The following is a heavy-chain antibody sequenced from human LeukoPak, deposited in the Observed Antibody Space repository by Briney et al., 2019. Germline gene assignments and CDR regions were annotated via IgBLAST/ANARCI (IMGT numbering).Heavy chain of an antibody. Sequence: GASVKVPCKASGYTFTSYDINWVRQSTGQGLEWMGWVDPSSGKAGSSQKFQGRVIMTSSTSITTVYMELSSLTSEDTAIYYCARVPSFDSWSGFPDYWGQGTLVTVSS. CDR3: ARVPSFDSWSGFPDY. J-gene: IGHJ4*02. D-gene: IGHD3-3*01. V-gene: IGHV1-8*01. CDR2: VDPSSGKA. CDR1: GYTFTSYD.